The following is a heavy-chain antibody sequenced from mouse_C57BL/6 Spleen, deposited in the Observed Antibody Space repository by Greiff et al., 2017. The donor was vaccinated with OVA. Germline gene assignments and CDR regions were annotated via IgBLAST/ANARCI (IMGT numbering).Heavy chain of an antibody. J-gene: IGHJ3*01. D-gene: IGHD1-1*01. CDR3: ARSTTVGEAWFAY. CDR1: GYTFTSYW. Sequence: VKLQQPGAELVKPGASVKLSCKASGYTFTSYWMHWVKQRPGQGLEWIGMIHPTSGSTNYNEKFKSKATLTVDKSSSTAYMQLSSLTSEDSAVYYCARSTTVGEAWFAYWGQGTLVTVSA. V-gene: IGHV1-64*01. CDR2: IHPTSGST.